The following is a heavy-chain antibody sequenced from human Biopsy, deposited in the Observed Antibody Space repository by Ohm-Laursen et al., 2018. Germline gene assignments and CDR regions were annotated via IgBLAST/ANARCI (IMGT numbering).Heavy chain of an antibody. CDR3: AKGGYCTTTSCYMDVDY. Sequence: SLRLSCAASGFPFSNYAMTWVRQAPGTGLEWVSTISGSGGSTYYADSVKGRFTISRDASKNTLYLLMNSLRAEDTAMYYCAKGGYCTTTSCYMDVDYWGQGTLVTVSS. J-gene: IGHJ4*02. CDR2: ISGSGGST. D-gene: IGHD2-2*02. V-gene: IGHV3-23*01. CDR1: GFPFSNYA.